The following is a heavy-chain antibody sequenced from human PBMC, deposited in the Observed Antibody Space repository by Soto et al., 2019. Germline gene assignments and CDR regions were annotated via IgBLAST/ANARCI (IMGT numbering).Heavy chain of an antibody. CDR2: SIPIFGTA. CDR3: ARIDGDYYYFDY. V-gene: IGHV1-69*01. J-gene: IGHJ4*02. CDR1: GGTFSSYA. D-gene: IGHD4-17*01. Sequence: QVQLVQSGAEVKKPGSSVKVSCKASGGTFSSYAISWLRQAPGQGVEWMGGSIPIFGTANYAQKFQGRVTITADEPTNTAYMELSSLRSEDTAVYSCARIDGDYYYFDYWGQGTLVTVSS.